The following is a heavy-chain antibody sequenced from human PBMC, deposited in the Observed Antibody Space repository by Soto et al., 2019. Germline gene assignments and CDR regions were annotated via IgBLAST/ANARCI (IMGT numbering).Heavy chain of an antibody. CDR3: ARHSTAVAGPYSYYGMDV. V-gene: IGHV5-51*01. D-gene: IGHD6-19*01. Sequence: VESLKISCKGSGYSFTIYCIGWVLQMPWKGLEWMGIIYPGDSDTRYSPSFQGQVTISADKSISTAYLQWSSLKASDTAMYYCARHSTAVAGPYSYYGMDVWGQGTTVTV. J-gene: IGHJ6*02. CDR1: GYSFTIYC. CDR2: IYPGDSDT.